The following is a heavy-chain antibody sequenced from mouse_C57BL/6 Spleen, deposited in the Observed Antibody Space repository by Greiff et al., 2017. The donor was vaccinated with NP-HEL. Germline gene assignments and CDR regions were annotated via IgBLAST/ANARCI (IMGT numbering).Heavy chain of an antibody. CDR1: GFSLTSYG. J-gene: IGHJ4*01. Sequence: QVQLRQSGPGLVAPSQSLSITCTVSGFSLTSYGVDWVRQSPGKGLEWLGVIWGVGSTNYNSALKSRLSISKDNSKSQVFLKMNSLQTDDTAMYYCASNNYYGSSYAMDYWGQGTSVTVSS. D-gene: IGHD1-1*01. V-gene: IGHV2-6*01. CDR2: IWGVGST. CDR3: ASNNYYGSSYAMDY.